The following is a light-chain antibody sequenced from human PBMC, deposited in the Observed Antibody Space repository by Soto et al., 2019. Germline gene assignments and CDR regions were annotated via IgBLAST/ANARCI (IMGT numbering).Light chain of an antibody. CDR3: QLRNNRPFS. CDR1: QSVNNY. Sequence: VVVKQSPSTVSLSPGERATLSCRASQSVNNYLACYQQRPGQAPRLLIYDASNRATGIPARFSGSGSGTDFTLTICSLEPEDFAVYYCQLRNNRPFSFSPRSKVDIK. J-gene: IGKJ3*01. CDR2: DAS. V-gene: IGKV3-11*01.